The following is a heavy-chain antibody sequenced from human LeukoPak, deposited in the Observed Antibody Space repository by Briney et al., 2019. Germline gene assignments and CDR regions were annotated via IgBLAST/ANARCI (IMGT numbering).Heavy chain of an antibody. CDR1: GGSFSGYY. V-gene: IGHV4-34*01. CDR3: ARGRLSSRYCSSTSCYRESY. D-gene: IGHD2-2*01. J-gene: IGHJ4*02. CDR2: INHSGST. Sequence: RPSETLSLTCAVYGGSFSGYYWSWIRQPPGKGLEWIGEINHSGSTNYNPSLKSRVTISVDTSKNQFSLKLSSVTAADTAVYYCARGRLSSRYCSSTSCYRESYWGQGTLVTASS.